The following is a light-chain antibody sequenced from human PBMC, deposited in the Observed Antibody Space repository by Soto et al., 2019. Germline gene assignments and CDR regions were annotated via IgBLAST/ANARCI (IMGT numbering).Light chain of an antibody. V-gene: IGLV2-11*01. Sequence: QSVLIQPRSVSGSPGQSVTISCTGTSSDVGRYNYVSWYQQHPGKAPKLMIYDVSQRPSGVPDRFSGSKSGNTASLTISGLQAEDEAYYYCSSYAGTYTYVVFGGGTKVTVL. J-gene: IGLJ2*01. CDR1: SSDVGRYNY. CDR3: SSYAGTYTYVV. CDR2: DVS.